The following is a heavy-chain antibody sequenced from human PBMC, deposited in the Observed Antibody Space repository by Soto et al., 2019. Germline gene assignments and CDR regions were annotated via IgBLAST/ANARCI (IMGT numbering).Heavy chain of an antibody. CDR3: ARDDPDTGEGFDI. CDR1: GASMNTYF. J-gene: IGHJ3*02. D-gene: IGHD3-10*01. CDR2: VYTSGTT. Sequence: QVQLQESGPGLVKPSETLSLTCSVSGASMNTYFWSWIRQPAGKGLEGIGRVYTSGTTNYNPSLKSRVTMSVHTSKKQVSLKLISLTAADTGLYYCARDDPDTGEGFDIWGQGTMVTVSS. V-gene: IGHV4-4*07.